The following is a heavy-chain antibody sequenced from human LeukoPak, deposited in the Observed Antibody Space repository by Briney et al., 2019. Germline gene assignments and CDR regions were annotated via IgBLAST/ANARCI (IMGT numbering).Heavy chain of an antibody. CDR2: INPNSGGT. D-gene: IGHD1-26*01. V-gene: IGHV1-2*02. CDR1: GYTFTGYY. CDR3: ARDRGGSYYRLYAFDI. Sequence: ASVKVSCKASGYTFTGYYMHWVRQAPGQGLEWTGWINPNSGGTDYAQKFQGRVTMTRDTSISTAYMELSRLRSDDTAVYYCARDRGGSYYRLYAFDIWGQGTMVTVSS. J-gene: IGHJ3*02.